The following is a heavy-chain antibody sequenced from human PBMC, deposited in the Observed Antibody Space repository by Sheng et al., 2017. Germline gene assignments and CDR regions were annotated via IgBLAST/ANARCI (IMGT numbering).Heavy chain of an antibody. D-gene: IGHD1-26*01. CDR3: SKVYLSGTLHDVFDI. CDR1: GFTFSDYG. CDR2: ISGSGDST. Sequence: ELQLVESGGGLVQPGGTLRISCAASGFTFSDYGMSWVRQAPGKGLQWVSSISGSGDSTYYVDSVKGRFTISRDNSRNTMFLQLSSLRAEDTALYYCSKVYLSGTLHDVFDIWATGQWSPSLQ. J-gene: IGHJ3*02. V-gene: IGHV3-23*02.